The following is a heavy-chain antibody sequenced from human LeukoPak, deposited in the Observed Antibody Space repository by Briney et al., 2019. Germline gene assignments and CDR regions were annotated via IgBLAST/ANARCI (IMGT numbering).Heavy chain of an antibody. Sequence: GGSLRLSCAASGFTFSDNYMSWIRQAPGKGLEWVSYISSSGNTIYNADSVKGRFTISRDNAKNSLYLQMNSLRAEDTAIYYCARLVSNWFDPWGQGTLVTVSS. CDR3: ARLVSNWFDP. CDR2: ISSSGNTI. D-gene: IGHD1-26*01. CDR1: GFTFSDNY. J-gene: IGHJ5*02. V-gene: IGHV3-11*01.